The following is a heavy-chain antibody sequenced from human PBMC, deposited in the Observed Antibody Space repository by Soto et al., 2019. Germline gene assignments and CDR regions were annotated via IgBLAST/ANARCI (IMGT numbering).Heavy chain of an antibody. J-gene: IGHJ6*02. V-gene: IGHV1-69*12. Sequence: QVQLVQSGAEVKKPGSSVKVSCKASGGTFSSYAISWVRQAPGQGLEWMGGIIPIFGTANYAQKFQGRVTITADAHSSTAYMELSSLRSEYTDVYYWATVEYSSAWYYYGMDVWGQGTTVTVSS. D-gene: IGHD6-6*01. CDR1: GGTFSSYA. CDR3: ATVEYSSAWYYYGMDV. CDR2: IIPIFGTA.